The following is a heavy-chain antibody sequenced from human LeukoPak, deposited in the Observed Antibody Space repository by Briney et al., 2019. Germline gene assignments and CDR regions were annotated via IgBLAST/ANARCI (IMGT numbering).Heavy chain of an antibody. V-gene: IGHV4-38-2*01. J-gene: IGHJ4*02. CDR3: ARLPPRKGGIRRGYYDSSGYVANDY. Sequence: PSETLSLTCAVSGYSISSGYYWGWIRQPPGKGLEWIGSIYHSGSTYYNPSLKSRVTISVDTSKNQFSLKLSSVTAADTAVYYCARLPPRKGGIRRGYYDSSGYVANDYWGQGTLVTVSS. CDR2: IYHSGST. CDR1: GYSISSGYY. D-gene: IGHD3-22*01.